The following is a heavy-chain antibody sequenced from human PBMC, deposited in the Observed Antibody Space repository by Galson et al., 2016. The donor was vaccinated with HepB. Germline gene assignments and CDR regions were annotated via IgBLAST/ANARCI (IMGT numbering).Heavy chain of an antibody. V-gene: IGHV3-23*01. CDR2: ISQSGDST. CDR1: GFTFNNYG. CDR3: VQGSTAPAV. J-gene: IGHJ6*04. Sequence: SLRLSCAASGFTFNNYGMTWVRQAPGKGLEVVSSISQSGDSTDYADSVKGRFTISRDNSKNPLSLQMNSLRAEDTAVYYCVQGSTAPAVWGKGTTVTVSS. D-gene: IGHD1-26*01.